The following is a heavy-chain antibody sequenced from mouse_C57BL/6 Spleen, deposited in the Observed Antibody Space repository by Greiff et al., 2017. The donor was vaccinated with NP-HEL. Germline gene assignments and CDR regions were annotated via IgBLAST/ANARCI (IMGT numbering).Heavy chain of an antibody. CDR2: INYDGSST. CDR1: GFTFSDYY. CDR3: ARATYSKGDFDY. D-gene: IGHD2-5*01. V-gene: IGHV5-16*01. J-gene: IGHJ2*01. Sequence: EVMLVESEGGLVQPGSSMKLSCTASGFTFSDYYMAWVRQVPEKGLEWVANINYDGSSTYYLDSLKSRFIISRDNAKNILYLQMSSLKSEDTATYYCARATYSKGDFDYWGQGTTLTVSS.